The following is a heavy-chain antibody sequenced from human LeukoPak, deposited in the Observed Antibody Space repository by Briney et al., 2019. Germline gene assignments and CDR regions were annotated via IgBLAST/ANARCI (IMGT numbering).Heavy chain of an antibody. CDR1: GYTFTSYG. CDR2: ISAYNGNT. Sequence: GASVKVSCKASGYTFTSYGISWVRQAPGQGLEWMGWISAYNGNTNYAQRLPGRVTMTTDTSTSTAYMELRSLRSDDTAVYYCAREQQLAKDNWFVPRGQGTLVTVSS. D-gene: IGHD6-13*01. V-gene: IGHV1-18*01. CDR3: AREQQLAKDNWFVP. J-gene: IGHJ5*02.